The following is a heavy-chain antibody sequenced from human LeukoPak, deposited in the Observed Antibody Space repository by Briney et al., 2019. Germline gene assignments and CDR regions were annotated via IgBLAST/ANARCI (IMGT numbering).Heavy chain of an antibody. CDR3: TRGQLGYDY. J-gene: IGHJ4*02. CDR2: IRTKTSGGTS. V-gene: IGHV3-49*04. Sequence: GRSLKLSCTASGFSFGDYAMTWARQAPGKGLEWVGFIRTKTSGGTSEYATSVKGRFTISRDDSKSIAYLQINSLKTEDTAVYYCTRGQLGYDYWGQGTLVTAFS. CDR1: GFSFGDYA. D-gene: IGHD5-18*01.